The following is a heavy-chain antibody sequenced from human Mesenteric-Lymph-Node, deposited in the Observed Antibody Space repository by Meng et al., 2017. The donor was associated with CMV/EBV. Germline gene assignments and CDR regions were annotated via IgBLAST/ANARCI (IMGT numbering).Heavy chain of an antibody. D-gene: IGHD1-26*01. V-gene: IGHV3-21*01. Sequence: GESLKISCETSTFNFRSYSMNWVRQAPGKGLEWVSYISNDGSHIYYADSVKGRFTISRDNSKNTLYLQMNSLRAEDTAVYYCAKDRVVGATTTVLVLDPWGQGTLVTVSS. CDR1: TFNFRSYS. J-gene: IGHJ5*02. CDR3: AKDRVVGATTTVLVLDP. CDR2: ISNDGSHI.